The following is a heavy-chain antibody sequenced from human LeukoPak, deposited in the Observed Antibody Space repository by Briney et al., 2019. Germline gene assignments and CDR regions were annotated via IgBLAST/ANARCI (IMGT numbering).Heavy chain of an antibody. CDR3: ARGRRYYYDSSGYDPDFDY. Sequence: ASVKVSRKASGYTFTSYDINWVRQATGQGLEWMGWMNPNSGNTGYAQRFQGRVTITRNTSISTAYMELSSLRSEDTAVYYCARGRRYYYDSSGYDPDFDYWGQGTLVTVSS. J-gene: IGHJ4*02. CDR2: MNPNSGNT. V-gene: IGHV1-8*03. D-gene: IGHD3-22*01. CDR1: GYTFTSYD.